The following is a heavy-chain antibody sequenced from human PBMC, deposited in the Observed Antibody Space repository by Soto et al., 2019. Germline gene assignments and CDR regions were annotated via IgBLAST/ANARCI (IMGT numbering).Heavy chain of an antibody. D-gene: IGHD3-16*02. V-gene: IGHV4-4*02. CDR2: IYHSGST. CDR3: ARELRYDYVWGSYRWGQYFDY. CDR1: GGSISSSNW. J-gene: IGHJ4*02. Sequence: QVQLQESGPGLVKPSGTLSLTCAVSGGSISSSNWWSWVRQHPGKGLEWIGEIYHSGSTNYNPSLKRRVTISVDKSKNQFPLKLSSVTAADTAVYYCARELRYDYVWGSYRWGQYFDYWGQGTLVTVSS.